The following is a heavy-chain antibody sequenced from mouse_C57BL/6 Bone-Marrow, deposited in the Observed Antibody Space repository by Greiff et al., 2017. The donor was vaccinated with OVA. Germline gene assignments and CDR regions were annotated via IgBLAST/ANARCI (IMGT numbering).Heavy chain of an antibody. V-gene: IGHV10-1*01. CDR3: VRHRGIFLWYFDV. D-gene: IGHD1-3*01. CDR2: IRSKSNNYAT. CDR1: GFSFNTYA. Sequence: EVQLVESGGGLVQPKGSLKLSCAASGFSFNTYAMNWVRQAPGKGLEWVARIRSKSNNYATYYADSVKDRFTISRDDSESMLYLQMNNLKTEDTAMYYCVRHRGIFLWYFDVWGTGTTVTVSS. J-gene: IGHJ1*03.